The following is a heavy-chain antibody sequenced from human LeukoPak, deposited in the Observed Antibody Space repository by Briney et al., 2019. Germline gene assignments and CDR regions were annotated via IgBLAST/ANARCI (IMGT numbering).Heavy chain of an antibody. Sequence: GGPLRLSCAASGFTFSSYWMHWVRQAPGKGLVWVSRINSDGSSTSYADSVKGRFTISRDNAKNTLYLQMNSLRAEDTAVYYCARDLSYYDSSGYFGYWGQGTLVTVSS. CDR3: ARDLSYYDSSGYFGY. V-gene: IGHV3-74*01. CDR1: GFTFSSYW. CDR2: INSDGSST. J-gene: IGHJ4*02. D-gene: IGHD3-22*01.